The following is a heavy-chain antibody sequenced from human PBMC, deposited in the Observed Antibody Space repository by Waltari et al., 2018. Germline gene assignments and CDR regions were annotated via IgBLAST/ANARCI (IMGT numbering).Heavy chain of an antibody. CDR3: AKDRQKGFLEWLSRSAFDY. V-gene: IGHV3-23*04. CDR2: ISGSGGST. J-gene: IGHJ4*02. CDR1: GFTFSSYA. Sequence: EVQLVESGGDLVQPGGSLRLSCAASGFTFSSYAMSWVRQAPGKGLEWVSAISGSGGSTYYADSVKGRFTISRDNSKNTLYLQMNSLRAEDMAVYYCAKDRQKGFLEWLSRSAFDYWGQGTLVTVSS. D-gene: IGHD3-3*01.